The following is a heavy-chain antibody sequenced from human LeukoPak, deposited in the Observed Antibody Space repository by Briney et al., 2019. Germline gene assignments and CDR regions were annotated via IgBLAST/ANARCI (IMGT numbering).Heavy chain of an antibody. Sequence: GESLKISCKGSGYSFTSYWISWVRQMPGKGLEWMGRIDPSDSYTNYSPSFQGHVTISADKSISTAYLQWSSLKASDTAMYYCVLWFGESFPFDPWGQGTLVTVSS. J-gene: IGHJ5*02. CDR1: GYSFTSYW. D-gene: IGHD3-10*01. V-gene: IGHV5-10-1*01. CDR2: IDPSDSYT. CDR3: VLWFGESFPFDP.